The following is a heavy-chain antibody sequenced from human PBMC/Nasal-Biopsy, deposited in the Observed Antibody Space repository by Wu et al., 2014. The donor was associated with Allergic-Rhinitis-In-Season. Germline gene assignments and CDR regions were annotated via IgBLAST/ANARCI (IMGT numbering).Heavy chain of an antibody. Sequence: TLSLTCAVSGGSISSGGYSWSWIRQPPGKGLEWIGYIYYSGSTYYNPSLKSRVTISVDTSKNQFSLKLSSVTAADTAEYYCARGPRLRFLEWSPSPYYYYYMDAWGKGTTVTVSS. CDR3: ARGPRLRFLEWSPSPYYYYYMDA. J-gene: IGHJ6*03. V-gene: IGHV4-30-4*07. D-gene: IGHD3-3*01. CDR1: GGSISSGGYS. CDR2: IYYSGST.